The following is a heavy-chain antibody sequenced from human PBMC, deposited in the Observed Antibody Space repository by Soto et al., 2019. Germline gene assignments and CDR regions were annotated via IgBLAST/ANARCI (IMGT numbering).Heavy chain of an antibody. CDR3: AREWEGSTGIYYYDYGMDV. D-gene: IGHD1-26*01. Sequence: PGGSLRLSCAASGFTFSSYWMHWVRQAPGKGLVWISRINSDGSSISYADSVKGRFTISRDNAKNTLYLQMNSLRAEDTAVYYCAREWEGSTGIYYYDYGMDVWGQGTTVTVSS. J-gene: IGHJ6*02. V-gene: IGHV3-74*01. CDR1: GFTFSSYW. CDR2: INSDGSSI.